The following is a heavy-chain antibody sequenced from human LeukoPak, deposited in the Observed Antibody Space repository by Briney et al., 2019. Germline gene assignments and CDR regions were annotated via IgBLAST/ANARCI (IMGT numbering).Heavy chain of an antibody. CDR1: GGSISSYY. V-gene: IGHV4-59*01. CDR3: ARDPTDCSSTSCYGLGAFDI. CDR2: IYYSGST. D-gene: IGHD2-2*01. Sequence: KPSETLSLTCTVSGGSISSYYWSWIRQPPGKGLEWIGYIYYSGSTNYNPSLKSRVTISVDTSKNQFSLKLSSVTAADTAVYYCARDPTDCSSTSCYGLGAFDIWVQGTMVTVSS. J-gene: IGHJ3*02.